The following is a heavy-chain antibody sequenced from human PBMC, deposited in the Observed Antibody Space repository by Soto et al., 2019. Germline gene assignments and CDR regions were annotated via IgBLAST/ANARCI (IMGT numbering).Heavy chain of an antibody. D-gene: IGHD6-6*01. V-gene: IGHV3-53*01. CDR1: GFIFSSHW. Sequence: GGSLRLSCAASGFIFSSHWMHWVRQTPGKGLEWVSLIYTVGSTYYADSVKGRLTISRDDSKNTLHLQMNSLRAEDTAIYYCARAVSARRFDYWGQGTLVTVSS. CDR3: ARAVSARRFDY. J-gene: IGHJ4*02. CDR2: IYTVGST.